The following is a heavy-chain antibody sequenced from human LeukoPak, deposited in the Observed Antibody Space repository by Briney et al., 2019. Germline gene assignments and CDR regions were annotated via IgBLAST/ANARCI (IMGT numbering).Heavy chain of an antibody. CDR3: ASLKAWSSTNSDAFDI. V-gene: IGHV3-7*01. CDR1: GFTFSSYW. CDR2: IKQDGSEK. D-gene: IGHD2-2*01. Sequence: GGSLRLSCAASGFTFSSYWMSWVRQAPGKGLEWVANIKQDGSEKYYVDSVKGRFTISRDNAKNSLYLQMNSLRAEDTAVYYCASLKAWSSTNSDAFDIWGQGTMVTDSS. J-gene: IGHJ3*02.